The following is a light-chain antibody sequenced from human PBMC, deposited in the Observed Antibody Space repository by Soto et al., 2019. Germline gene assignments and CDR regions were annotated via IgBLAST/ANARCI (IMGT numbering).Light chain of an antibody. CDR3: QQYNNWPPWT. J-gene: IGKJ1*01. Sequence: EIVLTQSQGTLSLSPGERATLSCRASQSVSDKLAWYQQKPGQAPRLLIYHASTRATGIPARFSGSGSGTEFTLTISSLQSEDFAVYYCQQYNNWPPWTFGQGTKVDIK. CDR1: QSVSDK. V-gene: IGKV3-15*01. CDR2: HAS.